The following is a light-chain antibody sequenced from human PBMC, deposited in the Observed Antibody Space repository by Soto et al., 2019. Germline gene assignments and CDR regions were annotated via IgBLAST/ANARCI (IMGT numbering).Light chain of an antibody. CDR1: SSDVGGYNY. J-gene: IGLJ2*01. Sequence: QSVLTQPASVSGSPGQSITISCTGTSSDVGGYNYFSWYQQHPGKAPKLMIYDVSNRPSGVSNRFSGSTSGNTASLTISGLQAEDEADYYCSSYTSSSTVVFGGGTKLTVL. V-gene: IGLV2-14*01. CDR3: SSYTSSSTVV. CDR2: DVS.